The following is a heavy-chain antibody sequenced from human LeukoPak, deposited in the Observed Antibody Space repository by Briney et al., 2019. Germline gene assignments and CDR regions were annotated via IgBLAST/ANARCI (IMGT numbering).Heavy chain of an antibody. D-gene: IGHD3-10*01. CDR3: LVPLGPGSSFEY. CDR2: NRNKAKSYTT. J-gene: IGHJ4*02. V-gene: IGHV3-72*01. Sequence: PGGSLRLSCAASGFTFSDHYMDWVRQAPGKGLEWVGRNRNKAKSYTTDYAASVKGRFTISRDDSKNSVYLQMNSLKTEDTAVYYCLVPLGPGSSFEYWGQGTLVTVSS. CDR1: GFTFSDHY.